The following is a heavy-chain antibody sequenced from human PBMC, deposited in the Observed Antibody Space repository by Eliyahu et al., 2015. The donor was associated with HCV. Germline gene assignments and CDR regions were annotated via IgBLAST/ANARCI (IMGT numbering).Heavy chain of an antibody. V-gene: IGHV1-46*01. CDR2: INPSGGST. J-gene: IGHJ3*02. Sequence: QVQLVQSGAEVKKPGASVKVSCKASGYTFTSYYMHWVRQAPGQGLEWMGIINPSGGSTSYAQKFQGRVTMTRDTSTSTVYMELSSLRSEDTAVYYCARDISRGGPYQSDAFDIWGQGTMVTVSS. D-gene: IGHD3-10*01. CDR1: GYTFTSYY. CDR3: ARDISRGGPYQSDAFDI.